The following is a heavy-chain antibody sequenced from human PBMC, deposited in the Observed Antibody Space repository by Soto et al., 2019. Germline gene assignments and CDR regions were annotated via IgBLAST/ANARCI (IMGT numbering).Heavy chain of an antibody. CDR1: GGSISSGGYY. D-gene: IGHD3-9*01. Sequence: PSETLSLTCTVSGGSISSGGYYWSWIRQHPGKGLEWIGYIYYSGSTYYNPSLKSRVTISVDTSKNQFSLKLSSVTAADTAVYYCARDQSPPFEGFDPWGQGTLVTVPQ. V-gene: IGHV4-31*02. J-gene: IGHJ5*02. CDR2: IYYSGST. CDR3: ARDQSPPFEGFDP.